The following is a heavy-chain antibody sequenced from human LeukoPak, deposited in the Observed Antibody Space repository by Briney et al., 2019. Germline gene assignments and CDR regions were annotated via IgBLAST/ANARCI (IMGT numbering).Heavy chain of an antibody. J-gene: IGHJ3*02. CDR1: GFTFSSYW. Sequence: GGSLRLSCAASGFTFSSYWMSWARQSPGKGLEWDSYISSSSSTISYADSVKGRFTISRDNARNSLYLQMNSLRAEDTALYYCAKDRYYDSSGDAFDIWGQGTMVTVSS. D-gene: IGHD3-22*01. CDR3: AKDRYYDSSGDAFDI. CDR2: ISSSSSTI. V-gene: IGHV3-48*01.